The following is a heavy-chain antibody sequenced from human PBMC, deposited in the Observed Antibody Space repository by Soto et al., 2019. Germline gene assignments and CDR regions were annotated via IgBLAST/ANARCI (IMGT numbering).Heavy chain of an antibody. CDR2: ISYDGSNK. D-gene: IGHD6-13*01. CDR1: GFTFSSYA. Sequence: GGSLRLSCAASGFTFSSYAMHWVRQAPGKGLEWVAVISYDGSNKYYADSVKGRFTISRDNSKNTLYLQMNSLRAEDTAVYYCARDVTAAGEQYFDYWGQGTLVTVSS. CDR3: ARDVTAAGEQYFDY. V-gene: IGHV3-30-3*01. J-gene: IGHJ4*02.